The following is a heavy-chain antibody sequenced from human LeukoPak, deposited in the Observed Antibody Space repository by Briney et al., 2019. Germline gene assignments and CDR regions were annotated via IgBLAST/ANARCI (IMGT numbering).Heavy chain of an antibody. CDR3: AREIGGYERVYYHYMDV. D-gene: IGHD3-22*01. J-gene: IGHJ6*03. CDR1: GLTFRRYG. V-gene: IGHV3-30*12. Sequence: PGGSLRLSCAASGLTFRRYGIHWVRQNPGKGLECVAFIESDESIRQYADLVKGRFTISRDNAKNSLYLRMNSLRAEDTAVYYCAREIGGYERVYYHYMDVWGKGTTVTISS. CDR2: IESDESIR.